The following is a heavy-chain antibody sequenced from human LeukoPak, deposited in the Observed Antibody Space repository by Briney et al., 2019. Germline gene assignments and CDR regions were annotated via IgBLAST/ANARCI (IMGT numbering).Heavy chain of an antibody. J-gene: IGHJ4*02. D-gene: IGHD5-18*01. V-gene: IGHV7-4-1*02. CDR3: SRGGRYSYGWGDRGDY. CDR1: GYTFTSYA. Sequence: ASVKVSCKASGYTFTSYAMNWVRQAPGQGLEWMGWINTNTGNPTYAQGFTGRFVFSLDTSVSTAYLQISSLKAEDTAVYYCSRGGRYSYGWGDRGDYWGQGTLVTVSS. CDR2: INTNTGNP.